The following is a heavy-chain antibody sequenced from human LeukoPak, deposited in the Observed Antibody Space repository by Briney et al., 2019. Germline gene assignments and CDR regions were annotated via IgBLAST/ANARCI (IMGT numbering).Heavy chain of an antibody. CDR2: ISYDGSNK. J-gene: IGHJ6*02. CDR3: TRGPIQLWLHNGMDV. Sequence: PGGSLRLSCAASGFTFSSYAMHWVRQAPGKGLEWVAVISYDGSNKYYADSVKGRFTISRDNSKNTLYLQMNSLKTEDTAVYYCTRGPIQLWLHNGMDVWGQGTTVTVSS. V-gene: IGHV3-30*04. CDR1: GFTFSSYA. D-gene: IGHD1-1*01.